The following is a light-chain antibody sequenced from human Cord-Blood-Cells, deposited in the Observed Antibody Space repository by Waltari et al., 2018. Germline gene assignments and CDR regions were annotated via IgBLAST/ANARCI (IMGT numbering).Light chain of an antibody. CDR2: DAS. Sequence: EIVLTHSPATLSLSPGERATPSCRASQRVSSYLAWYQQKPGQAPRLLIYDASNRATGIPARFSGSGSGTDFTLTISSLEPEDFAVYYCQQRSNCLFTFGPGTKVDIK. CDR1: QRVSSY. V-gene: IGKV3-11*01. CDR3: QQRSNCLFT. J-gene: IGKJ3*01.